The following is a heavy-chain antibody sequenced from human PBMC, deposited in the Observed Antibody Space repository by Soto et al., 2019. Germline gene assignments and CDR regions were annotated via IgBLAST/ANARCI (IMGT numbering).Heavy chain of an antibody. CDR2: IYYSGST. Sequence: QVQLQESGPGLVKPSETLSLTCTVSGGSISSYYWSWIRQPPGKGLEWIGYIYYSGSTNYNPSLRSRVTISVDTSKNQFSLKLSSVPAADTAVYYCAREGTTVTPYYSYGMDVWGQGTTVTVSS. D-gene: IGHD4-17*01. J-gene: IGHJ6*02. V-gene: IGHV4-59*01. CDR3: AREGTTVTPYYSYGMDV. CDR1: GGSISSYY.